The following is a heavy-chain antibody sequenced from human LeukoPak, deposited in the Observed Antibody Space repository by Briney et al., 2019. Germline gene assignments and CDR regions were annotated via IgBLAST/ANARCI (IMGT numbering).Heavy chain of an antibody. J-gene: IGHJ4*02. CDR1: GSTFSSYS. CDR3: ARKVPSAQSDF. V-gene: IGHV3-21*01. CDR2: ISGNSFWI. Sequence: PGGSLRLSCAVSGSTFSSYSMNWVRQAPGKGLEWVSAISGNSFWIYYADSVKGRFTISRDNAKNSLYLQMDSLRADDTAVYYCARKVPSAQSDFWGPGTLVTVPS.